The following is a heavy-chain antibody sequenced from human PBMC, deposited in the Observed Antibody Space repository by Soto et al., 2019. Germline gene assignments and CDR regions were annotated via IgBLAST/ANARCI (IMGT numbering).Heavy chain of an antibody. J-gene: IGHJ4*02. D-gene: IGHD5-12*01. CDR2: ITHSGTYV. CDR3: ARARGNDWYSDY. Sequence: GGSLRLSCTASGFTFSEYSMSWVRQAPGKGLEWVSSITHSGTYVYYADSVKGRFTVSRDSASNSLFLQMTSLRAEDTAVYHCARARGNDWYSDYWGQGTLVTV. CDR1: GFTFSEYS. V-gene: IGHV3-21*01.